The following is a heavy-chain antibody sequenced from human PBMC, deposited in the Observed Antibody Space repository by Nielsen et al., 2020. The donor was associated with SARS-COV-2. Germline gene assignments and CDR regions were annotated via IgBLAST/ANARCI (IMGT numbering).Heavy chain of an antibody. CDR1: GYPISSGYY. J-gene: IGHJ6*03. Sequence: SETLSLTCTVSGYPISSGYYWGWIRQPPGKGLEWIGSIYHSGSTYYNPSLKSRVTISVDTSKNQFSLKLSSVTAADTAVYYCARDPLGYMDVWGKGTTVTVSS. D-gene: IGHD7-27*01. CDR3: ARDPLGYMDV. V-gene: IGHV4-38-2*02. CDR2: IYHSGST.